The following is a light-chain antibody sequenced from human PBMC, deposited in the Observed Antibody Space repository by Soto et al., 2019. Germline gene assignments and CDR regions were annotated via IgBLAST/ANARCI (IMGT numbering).Light chain of an antibody. CDR2: DVS. V-gene: IGLV2-14*01. J-gene: IGLJ1*01. CDR1: SSDVGAYNF. Sequence: QSALTQPASVSGTPGQSIAISCTGTSSDVGAYNFVSWYQQYPGKAPKVMIYDVSNRPSGVSNRFSGSKSGNTASLTITGLQAEDEADYYCSSYTSSSLDVFGTGTKVTVL. CDR3: SSYTSSSLDV.